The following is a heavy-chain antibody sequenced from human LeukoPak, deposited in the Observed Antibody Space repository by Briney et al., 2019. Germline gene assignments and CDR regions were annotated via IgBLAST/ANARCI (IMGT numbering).Heavy chain of an antibody. CDR2: ISGSGGST. J-gene: IGHJ5*02. CDR1: GFTFSSYA. D-gene: IGHD5-18*01. V-gene: IGHV3-23*01. Sequence: PGGSLRLSCAASGFTFSSYAMSWVRQAPGKGLEWVSAISGSGGSTYYADSVKGRFTISRDNSKNTLYLQMNSLRAEGTAVYYCAKGPMGTIALRNWFDPWGQGTLVTVSS. CDR3: AKGPMGTIALRNWFDP.